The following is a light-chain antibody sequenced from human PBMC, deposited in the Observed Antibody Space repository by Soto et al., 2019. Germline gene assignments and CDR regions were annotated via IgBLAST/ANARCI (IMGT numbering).Light chain of an antibody. CDR3: QQYCSSPYT. CDR1: QSVSSSY. Sequence: EIVLTQSPGTLSLSPGERATLSCRASQSVSSSYLAWYQQKPGQAPRLLISDASSRATGIPDRFSGSGSGTYFPLTISRLEPEDFSVYYCQQYCSSPYTFGQGTKLEIK. V-gene: IGKV3-20*01. CDR2: DAS. J-gene: IGKJ2*01.